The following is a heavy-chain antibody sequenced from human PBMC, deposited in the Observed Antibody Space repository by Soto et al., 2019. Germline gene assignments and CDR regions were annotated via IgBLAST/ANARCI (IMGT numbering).Heavy chain of an antibody. D-gene: IGHD6-19*01. CDR2: INHSGSI. CDR1: GGSFSGYS. CDR3: ARYPRRAGLSRWFDP. J-gene: IGHJ5*02. V-gene: IGHV4-34*01. Sequence: SETLSLTCVVHGGSFSGYSWSWIRQPPGTGLEWIGEINHSGSINYNPSLKSRLTISVDTSKNQFSLKLRSVTAADTAVYYCARYPRRAGLSRWFDPWGQGTLVTVSS.